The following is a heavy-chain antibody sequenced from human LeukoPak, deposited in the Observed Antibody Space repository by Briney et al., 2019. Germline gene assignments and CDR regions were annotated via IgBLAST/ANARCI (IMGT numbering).Heavy chain of an antibody. J-gene: IGHJ4*02. Sequence: PGGSLRLSCAASRFDFSNYAMSWVRQAPGKGLEWVANIKQDGSEKYYVDSVKGRFTISRDNAKNSLYLQMNSLRAEDTAVYYCARDRGDGAPELVVPAAMGGVFDYWGQGTLVTVSS. CDR1: RFDFSNYA. CDR3: ARDRGDGAPELVVPAAMGGVFDY. V-gene: IGHV3-7*01. CDR2: IKQDGSEK. D-gene: IGHD2-2*01.